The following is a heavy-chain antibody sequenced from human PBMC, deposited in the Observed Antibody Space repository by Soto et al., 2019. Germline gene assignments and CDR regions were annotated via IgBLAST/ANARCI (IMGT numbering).Heavy chain of an antibody. CDR3: ARGVVVPADPLDY. Sequence: PGGSLRLSCAASGFTFSSYWMHWVRQAPGKGLVWVSRINSDGSSTSYADSVKGRFTISRDNAKNTLYLQMNSLRAEDTAVYYCARGVVVPADPLDYWGQGTLVTVSS. J-gene: IGHJ4*02. V-gene: IGHV3-74*01. D-gene: IGHD2-2*01. CDR2: INSDGSST. CDR1: GFTFSSYW.